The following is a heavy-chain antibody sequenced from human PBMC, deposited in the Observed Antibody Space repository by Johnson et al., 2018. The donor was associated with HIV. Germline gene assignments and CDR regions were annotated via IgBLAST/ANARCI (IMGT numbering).Heavy chain of an antibody. J-gene: IGHJ3*02. CDR3: ARFDEGWTAFDI. CDR2: INWNGGST. V-gene: IGHV3-74*01. D-gene: IGHD2-15*01. CDR1: GFTFSSYW. Sequence: VQLVESGGGLVQPGGSLRLSCAASGFTFSSYWMHWVRQAPGKGLVWVSRINWNGGSTDYADSVKGRFTISRDNAKNSLYLQMNSLRAEDTAVYYCARFDEGWTAFDIWGQGTMVTVSS.